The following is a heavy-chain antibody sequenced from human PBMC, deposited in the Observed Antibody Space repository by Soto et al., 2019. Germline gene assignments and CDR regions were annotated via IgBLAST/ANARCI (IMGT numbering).Heavy chain of an antibody. Sequence: QVQLQQWGAVLLKPSETLSLTCAVYGGSFSGYYWSWIRQPPGKGLEWIGEINHSGSTNYNPSLKSRVTISVDTSKNQFSLKLSSVTAADTAVYYCARGWTVTTGPLSHFDYWGQGTLVTVSS. J-gene: IGHJ4*02. CDR3: ARGWTVTTGPLSHFDY. V-gene: IGHV4-34*01. CDR2: INHSGST. D-gene: IGHD4-17*01. CDR1: GGSFSGYY.